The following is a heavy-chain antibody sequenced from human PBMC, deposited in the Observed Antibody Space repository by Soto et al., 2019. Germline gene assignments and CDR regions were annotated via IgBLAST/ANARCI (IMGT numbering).Heavy chain of an antibody. CDR3: ARQSDFWSGSSYYYGMDV. Sequence: QVQLVESGGGVVQPGRSLRLSCAASGSTFSSYGMHWVRQAPGKGLEWVAVISYDGSNKYYADSVKGRFTISRDNSKNTLYLQMNSLRAEDTAVYYCARQSDFWSGSSYYYGMDVWGQGTTVTVSS. J-gene: IGHJ6*02. CDR1: GSTFSSYG. CDR2: ISYDGSNK. V-gene: IGHV3-30*03. D-gene: IGHD3-3*01.